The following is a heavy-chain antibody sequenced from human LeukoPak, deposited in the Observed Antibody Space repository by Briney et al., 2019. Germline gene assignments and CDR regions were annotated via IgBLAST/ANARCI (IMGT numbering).Heavy chain of an antibody. D-gene: IGHD3-22*01. V-gene: IGHV3-48*04. CDR2: ISSSGSTI. CDR1: GFTFSSYS. J-gene: IGHJ4*02. CDR3: AKDLYYDSSGYYSSRTDY. Sequence: PGGSLRLSCAASGFTFSSYSMNWVRQAPGKGLEWVSYISSSGSTIYYADSVKGRFTISRDNAKNSLYLQMNSLRAEDTAVYYCAKDLYYDSSGYYSSRTDYWGQGTLVTVSS.